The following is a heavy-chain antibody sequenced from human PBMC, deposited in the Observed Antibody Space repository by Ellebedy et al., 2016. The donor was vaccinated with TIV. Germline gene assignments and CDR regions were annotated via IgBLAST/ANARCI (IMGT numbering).Heavy chain of an antibody. V-gene: IGHV2-5*02. CDR1: GFSLSTSGVG. CDR2: IYWDDDK. Sequence: SGPTLVXPTQTLTLTCTFSGFSLSTSGVGVGWIRQPPGKALEWLALIYWDDDKRYSPSLKSRLTITKDTSKNQVVLTMTNMDPVDTATYYCAHFEAYYDILTGYYTNDAFDIWGQGTMVTVSS. CDR3: AHFEAYYDILTGYYTNDAFDI. D-gene: IGHD3-9*01. J-gene: IGHJ3*02.